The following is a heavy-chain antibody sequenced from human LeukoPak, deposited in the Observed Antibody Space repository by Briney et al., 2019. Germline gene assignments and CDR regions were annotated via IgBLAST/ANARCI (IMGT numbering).Heavy chain of an antibody. V-gene: IGHV3-23*01. CDR2: IIYSGGAT. J-gene: IGHJ4*02. D-gene: IGHD3-22*01. CDR1: GFTFSRSA. CDR3: AKDGLYYDGSEHVYYFDS. Sequence: GGSLRLSCAASGFTFSRSAMTWVRPGPGTGLEFVASIIYSGGATYYAESVKGRFSISRDNSKNTLYLQMYSLRAEDTALYYCAKDGLYYDGSEHVYYFDSWGQGTLVTVSS.